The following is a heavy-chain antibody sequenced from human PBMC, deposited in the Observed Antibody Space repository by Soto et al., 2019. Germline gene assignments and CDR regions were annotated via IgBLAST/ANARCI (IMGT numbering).Heavy chain of an antibody. V-gene: IGHV3-21*04. Sequence: GGSLRLSCAASGFTFSTYSMNWVRQAPGKGLQWVSSISGSSGDIYYADSVKGRFTISRDNSKNTLYLEMNSLRAEDTAVYYCAKDFGDPYAFDIWGQGAMVTVSS. J-gene: IGHJ3*02. CDR2: ISGSSGDI. CDR3: AKDFGDPYAFDI. D-gene: IGHD2-21*01. CDR1: GFTFSTYS.